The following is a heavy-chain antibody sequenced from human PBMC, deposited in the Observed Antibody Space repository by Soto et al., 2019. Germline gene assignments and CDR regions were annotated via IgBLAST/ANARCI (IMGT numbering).Heavy chain of an antibody. CDR1: GFSISNGYY. V-gene: IGHV4-38-2*02. J-gene: IGHJ1*01. Sequence: PSETLSLTCTVSGFSISNGYYWAWIRQPPGKGLEWIATIYHSGSTSYNPSLQSRVTLSADTSRNQFSLKLSSVTAADTAVYYCAREPYGDRRFEYWGQGALVTVYS. CDR2: IYHSGST. CDR3: AREPYGDRRFEY. D-gene: IGHD4-17*01.